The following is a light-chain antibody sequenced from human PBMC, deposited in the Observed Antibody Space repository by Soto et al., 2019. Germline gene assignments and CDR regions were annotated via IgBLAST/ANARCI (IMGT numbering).Light chain of an antibody. Sequence: EIGLNKSPVTLSLSTGERATLSCRASQSIASHLAWYQQKPGQAPRLLIHDASSRATGIPARFSGSRSGAEFTLTINSLQSEDFAVYYCQPYNNWPLTFGGGTNVDIK. V-gene: IGKV3D-15*01. J-gene: IGKJ4*01. CDR3: QPYNNWPLT. CDR1: QSIASH. CDR2: DAS.